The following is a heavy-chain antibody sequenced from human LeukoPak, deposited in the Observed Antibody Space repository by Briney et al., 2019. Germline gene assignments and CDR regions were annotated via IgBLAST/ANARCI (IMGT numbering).Heavy chain of an antibody. CDR3: ARTAARRFDY. Sequence: ASVKVSCKASGYTFPSYFMHWVRQAPGQGLGWMGIINPTGGSTTYAQKFQGRVAMTRDTSTSTVYMELSSLRSDDTAVYYCARTAARRFDYWGQGTLVTVSS. CDR1: GYTFPSYF. V-gene: IGHV1-46*01. D-gene: IGHD6-6*01. CDR2: INPTGGST. J-gene: IGHJ4*02.